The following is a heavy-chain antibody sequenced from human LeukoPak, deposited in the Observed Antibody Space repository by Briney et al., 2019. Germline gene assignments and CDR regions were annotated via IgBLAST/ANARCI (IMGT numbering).Heavy chain of an antibody. CDR3: AREGYASGTRYGMDV. CDR2: IYAGGTT. D-gene: IGHD3-10*01. CDR1: GFTFSDHY. J-gene: IGHJ6*02. Sequence: GGSLRLSCAASGFTFSDHYMSWVRQAPGKGLEWVSVIYAGGTTSYADSVKGRFTISRDSSKNTLYLQMNSLRAEDTAVYYCAREGYASGTRYGMDVWGQGTTVTVSS. V-gene: IGHV3-66*01.